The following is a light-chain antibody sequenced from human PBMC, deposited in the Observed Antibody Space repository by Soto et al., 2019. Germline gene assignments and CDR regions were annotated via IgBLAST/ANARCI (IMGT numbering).Light chain of an antibody. V-gene: IGKV3-11*01. CDR3: QQRSNWSPGYT. CDR1: QSVSSY. CDR2: DAS. Sequence: EIVLTQSPATLSLSPGERATLSCRASQSVSSYLAWYQQKPGQAPRLLIYDASNRATGIPARFSGSGSGTDFTLTISSLEPEDFAVYYCQQRSNWSPGYTFGQGTKLDIK. J-gene: IGKJ2*01.